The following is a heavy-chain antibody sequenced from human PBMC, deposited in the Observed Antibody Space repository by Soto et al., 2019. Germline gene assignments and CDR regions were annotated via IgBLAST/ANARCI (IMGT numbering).Heavy chain of an antibody. CDR3: ARRIAVAGTHAFDI. Sequence: PSETLSLTCTVSGGSISSYYWSWIRQPPGKGLEWIGCIYYSGSTNYNPSLKSRVTISVDTSKNQFSLKLSSVTAADTAVYYCARRIAVAGTHAFDIWGQGTMVTVSS. V-gene: IGHV4-59*08. D-gene: IGHD6-19*01. CDR2: IYYSGST. J-gene: IGHJ3*02. CDR1: GGSISSYY.